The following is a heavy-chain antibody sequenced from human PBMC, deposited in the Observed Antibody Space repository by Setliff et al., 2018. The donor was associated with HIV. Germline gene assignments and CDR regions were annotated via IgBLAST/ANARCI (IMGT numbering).Heavy chain of an antibody. CDR2: AYYGADR. D-gene: IGHD5-12*01. Sequence: PSETLSLTCTVSGASIVTTDHYWGWVRQAPGKGLEWVGSAYYGADRYYNPSLKSRVTISVDTSKIQFSLKLSSVTAADTAVYYCARSGYDPMPGAMAPILWYFDLWGRGTLVTVSS. J-gene: IGHJ2*01. CDR3: ARSGYDPMPGAMAPILWYFDL. V-gene: IGHV4-39*07. CDR1: GASIVTTDHY.